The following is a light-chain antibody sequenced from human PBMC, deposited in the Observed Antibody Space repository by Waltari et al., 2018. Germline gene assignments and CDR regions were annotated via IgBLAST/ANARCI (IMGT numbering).Light chain of an antibody. CDR2: GKN. CDR3: NSRDSSGNHVV. CDR1: RLGSYY. J-gene: IGLJ2*01. V-gene: IGLV3-19*01. Sequence: SSELTPDPAVSVALGHTVRNTCQGARLGSYYSSWYQQQPGQAPVLVIYGKNNRPSGIPDRFSGSSSGNTASLTITGAQAEDEADYYCNSRDSSGNHVVFGGGTKLTVL.